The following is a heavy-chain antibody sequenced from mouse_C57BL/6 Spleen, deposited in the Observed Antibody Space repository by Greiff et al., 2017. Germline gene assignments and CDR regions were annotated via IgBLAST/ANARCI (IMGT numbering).Heavy chain of an antibody. CDR3: ARGYDGYPFDY. V-gene: IGHV5-4*01. CDR1: GFTFSSYA. D-gene: IGHD2-3*01. CDR2: ISDGGSYT. Sequence: EVQLVESGGGLVKPGGSLKLSCAASGFTFSSYAMSWVRQTPEKRLEWVATISDGGSYTYYPDNVKGRFTISRDNAKNNLYLQMSHLKSEDTAMYYCARGYDGYPFDYWGQGTTLTVSS. J-gene: IGHJ2*01.